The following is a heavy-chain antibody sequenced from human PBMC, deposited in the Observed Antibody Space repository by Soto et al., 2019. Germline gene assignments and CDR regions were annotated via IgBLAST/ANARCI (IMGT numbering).Heavy chain of an antibody. Sequence: EVQLLESGGGLVQPGGSLRLSCAASGFTFSMSAMTWVRQAPGKGLEWVSTTGLNGRTTYYADSVKGRFTVSRDNSKNTRNLHMGSRRAEDTAVYYFATVHSTWRSFVYWGQGTLVTVSS. CDR1: GFTFSMSA. CDR3: ATVHSTWRSFVY. V-gene: IGHV3-23*01. CDR2: TGLNGRTT. J-gene: IGHJ4*02. D-gene: IGHD6-13*01.